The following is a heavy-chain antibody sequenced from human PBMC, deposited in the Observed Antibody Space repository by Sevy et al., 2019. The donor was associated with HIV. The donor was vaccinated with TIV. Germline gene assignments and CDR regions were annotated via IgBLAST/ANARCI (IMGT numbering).Heavy chain of an antibody. Sequence: GGSLRLSCAASGFTFSNYSMHWVRQAPGKGLEWVAVIWYDGIDRYYAPSVKGRFTISRDNSKNTLYLQMNGLRAEDTAVYYCARDNLLPIMVSMVRGALSYYFDYWGQGTLVTVSS. CDR2: IWYDGIDR. V-gene: IGHV3-33*01. CDR3: ARDNLLPIMVSMVRGALSYYFDY. CDR1: GFTFSNYS. D-gene: IGHD3-10*01. J-gene: IGHJ4*02.